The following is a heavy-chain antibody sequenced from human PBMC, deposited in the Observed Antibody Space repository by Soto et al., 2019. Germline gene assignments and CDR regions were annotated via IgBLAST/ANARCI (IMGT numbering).Heavy chain of an antibody. CDR3: ARVVVVAATQGHWFDP. V-gene: IGHV1-3*01. J-gene: IGHJ5*02. CDR1: GYTFTSYA. D-gene: IGHD2-15*01. Sequence: GASVKVSCKASGYTFTSYAMHWVRQAPGQRLEWMGWINAGNGNTKYSQKFQGRVTITRDTSASTAYMELSSLRSEDTAVYYCARVVVVAATQGHWFDPWGQGTLVTVSS. CDR2: INAGNGNT.